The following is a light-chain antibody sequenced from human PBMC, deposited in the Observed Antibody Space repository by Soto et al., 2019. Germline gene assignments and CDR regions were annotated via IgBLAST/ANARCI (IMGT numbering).Light chain of an antibody. V-gene: IGLV2-14*01. J-gene: IGLJ2*01. CDR3: SSYLSSNLI. CDR1: SSDVGANNY. Sequence: QSALTQPASVSGSPGQSITISCTGTSSDVGANNYVSWYQQHPGKAPRVMIYDVNNRPSGVSSRFSGSKSGNAASLTISGFQAEDEADYYCSSYLSSNLIFGGGTMRTVL. CDR2: DVN.